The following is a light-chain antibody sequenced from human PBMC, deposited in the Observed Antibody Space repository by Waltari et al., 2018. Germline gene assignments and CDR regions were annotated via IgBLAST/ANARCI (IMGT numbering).Light chain of an antibody. J-gene: IGLJ2*01. CDR3: CSYAGSYTFVV. V-gene: IGLV2-11*01. CDR1: SSDVGGYNY. CDR2: DVS. Sequence: QSALTQPRSVSGSPGQSVPISCTGTSSDVGGYNYVSWYQQHPGKAPKLMIYDVSKRPSGVPDRFSGSKSGNTASLPISGLQAEDEADYYCCSYAGSYTFVVFGGGTKLTVL.